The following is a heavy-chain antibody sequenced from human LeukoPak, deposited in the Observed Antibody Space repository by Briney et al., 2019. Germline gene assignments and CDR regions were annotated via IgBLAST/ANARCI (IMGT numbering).Heavy chain of an antibody. Sequence: ASVKVSCKTSGYTFTTYAIHWVRQAPGQRLEWMGWINADNGNTKYSQKFQGRVTITRDTSASTAYVELSSLRSEDTAVYYCARAIVVLPSANWFDPWGQGTPVTVSS. D-gene: IGHD2-2*01. J-gene: IGHJ5*02. V-gene: IGHV1-3*01. CDR1: GYTFTTYA. CDR3: ARAIVVLPSANWFDP. CDR2: INADNGNT.